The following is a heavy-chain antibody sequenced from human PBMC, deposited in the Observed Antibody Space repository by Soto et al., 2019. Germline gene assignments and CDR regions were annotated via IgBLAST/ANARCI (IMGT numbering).Heavy chain of an antibody. V-gene: IGHV3-15*01. J-gene: IGHJ5*02. CDR1: GFTFSNAW. CDR2: IKSKTDGGTT. Sequence: GGSLRLSCAASGFTFSNAWMSWVRQALGKGLEWVGRIKSKTDGGTTDYAAPVKGRFTISRDDSKNTLYLQMNSLKTEDTAVYYCTTAAPYYNWFDPWGQGTLVTVSS. CDR3: TTAAPYYNWFDP. D-gene: IGHD3-10*01.